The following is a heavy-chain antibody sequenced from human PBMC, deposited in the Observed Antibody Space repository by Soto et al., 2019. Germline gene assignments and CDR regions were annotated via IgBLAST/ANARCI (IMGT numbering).Heavy chain of an antibody. D-gene: IGHD2-15*01. CDR2: MSTYNENK. Sequence: QAQLVQSEPELKKPGASVKVSCKASGYAFTSYGINWVRRAPGQGLEWVGWMSTYNENKVYAQKLQGRVAMTMDAATSTAYFELGPLRSADTAVYYCAKDAREAAPSDVWGQGTMVTFSS. CDR1: GYAFTSYG. CDR3: AKDAREAAPSDV. J-gene: IGHJ3*01. V-gene: IGHV1-18*01.